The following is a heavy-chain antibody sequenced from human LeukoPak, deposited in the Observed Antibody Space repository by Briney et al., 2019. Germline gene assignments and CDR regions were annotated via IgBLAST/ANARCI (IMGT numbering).Heavy chain of an antibody. J-gene: IGHJ3*02. CDR2: INPSGGST. Sequence: ASVTVSCKASGYTFISYYIHWVRQAPGQGLEWMGIINPSGGSTNYAQKFQGRVTMTRDTSTSTVYMELSSLRSEDTAVYYCARDMDTAMSYAFDIWGQGTMVTVSS. CDR1: GYTFISYY. CDR3: ARDMDTAMSYAFDI. V-gene: IGHV1-46*01. D-gene: IGHD5-18*01.